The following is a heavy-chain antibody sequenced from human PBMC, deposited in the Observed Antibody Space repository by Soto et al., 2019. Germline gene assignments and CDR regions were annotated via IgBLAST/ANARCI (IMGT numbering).Heavy chain of an antibody. CDR1: GGSISSGGYY. J-gene: IGHJ4*02. Sequence: QVQLQESGPGLVKPSQTLSLTCTVSGGSISSGGYYWSWIRQHPGKGLEWIGYIYYSGSTYYNPSLKSRVTISVDTSKNQFSLKLSSGTAADTAVYYCARRSGDGSSWYRDDYWGQGTLVTVSS. CDR2: IYYSGST. D-gene: IGHD6-13*01. V-gene: IGHV4-31*03. CDR3: ARRSGDGSSWYRDDY.